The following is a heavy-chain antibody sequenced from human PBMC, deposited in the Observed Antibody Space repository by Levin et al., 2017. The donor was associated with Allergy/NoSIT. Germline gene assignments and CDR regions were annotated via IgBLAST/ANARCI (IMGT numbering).Heavy chain of an antibody. CDR2: ISSSSSYI. CDR1: GFTFSSYS. J-gene: IGHJ5*02. Sequence: GESLKISCAASGFTFSSYSMNWVRQAPGKGLEWVSSISSSSSYIYYADSVKGRFTISRDNAKNSLYLQMNSLRAEDTAVYYCARVSAYSSSAEPYNWFDPWGQGTLVTVSS. D-gene: IGHD6-6*01. CDR3: ARVSAYSSSAEPYNWFDP. V-gene: IGHV3-21*01.